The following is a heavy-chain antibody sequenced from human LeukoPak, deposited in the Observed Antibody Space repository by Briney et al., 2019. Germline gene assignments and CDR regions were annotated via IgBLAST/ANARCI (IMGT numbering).Heavy chain of an antibody. CDR3: ARYTAMVNDAFDI. CDR1: GGSFSGYY. D-gene: IGHD5-18*01. J-gene: IGHJ3*02. Sequence: SETLSLTCAVYGGSFSGYYWSWIRQPPGKGLEWIGEINHSGSTNYNPSLKSRVTISVDTSKNQFSLKLSSVTAADTAVYYCARYTAMVNDAFDIWGQGTMVTVSS. V-gene: IGHV4-34*01. CDR2: INHSGST.